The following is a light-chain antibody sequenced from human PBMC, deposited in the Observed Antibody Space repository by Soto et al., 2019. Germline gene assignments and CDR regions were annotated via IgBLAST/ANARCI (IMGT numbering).Light chain of an antibody. Sequence: EIVLTQSPGTLSLSPGERATLSCRASQTVSSSYLAWFQQKPGQAPRLLIYGASYRATGIPDRFSGSGSGTDFTLTISRLVPEDFAVYYCQQYGTSPPLTFGAGTRVEV. V-gene: IGKV3-20*01. CDR2: GAS. CDR3: QQYGTSPPLT. CDR1: QTVSSSY. J-gene: IGKJ4*01.